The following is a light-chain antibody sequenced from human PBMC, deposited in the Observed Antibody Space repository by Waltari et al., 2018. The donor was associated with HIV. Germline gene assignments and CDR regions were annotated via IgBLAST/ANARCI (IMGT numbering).Light chain of an antibody. J-gene: IGLJ2*01. Sequence: SDLTQPASVSGFPGPSITISCPGRDRGVGLYNFISWCPQQPGKVPKLLLYEVDTRASGIPVRFSGSKSGNTASLTITGLQIEDEGLYYCASYTADDTVLFGGGTTVTVL. CDR1: DRGVGLYNF. CDR3: ASYTADDTVL. CDR2: EVD. V-gene: IGLV2-14*01.